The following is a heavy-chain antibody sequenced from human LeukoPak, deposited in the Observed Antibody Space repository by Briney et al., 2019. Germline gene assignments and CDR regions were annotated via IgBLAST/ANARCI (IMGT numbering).Heavy chain of an antibody. Sequence: GESLKISCKGSDYSFTNYWIGWVRQMPGKGLEWMGVIYPDDSDTRYSPSFRGHVTISADKSISTAYLQWSSLKASDTAMYYCARHVHGGYYDGMDVWGQGTLVTVSS. J-gene: IGHJ6*02. CDR2: IYPDDSDT. D-gene: IGHD3-10*01. CDR3: ARHVHGGYYDGMDV. CDR1: DYSFTNYW. V-gene: IGHV5-51*01.